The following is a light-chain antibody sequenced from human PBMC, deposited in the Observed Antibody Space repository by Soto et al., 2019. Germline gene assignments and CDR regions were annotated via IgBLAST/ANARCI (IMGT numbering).Light chain of an antibody. CDR2: DDN. CDR1: SSNIGGNS. Sequence: QSVLTQPPSVSAAPGQKVTISCSGSSSNIGGNSVSWYQQLPGTAPKLLIYDDNKRPSGIPDRFSGSKSGTSATLGITGFQTGDEADYYCGSWDSSLSAYVLGNGTKLTV. CDR3: GSWDSSLSAYV. V-gene: IGLV1-51*01. J-gene: IGLJ1*01.